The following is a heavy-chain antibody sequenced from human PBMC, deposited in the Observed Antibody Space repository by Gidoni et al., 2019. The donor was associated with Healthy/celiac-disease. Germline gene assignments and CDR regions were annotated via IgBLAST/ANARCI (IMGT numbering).Heavy chain of an antibody. Sequence: QVQLQESGPGLVKPSGTLSLTCAVSGGSISSSNWWSWVRQPPGKGLEWIGEIYHSGSTNYNPALKSRVTISVDKSKNQFSLKLSSVTAADTAVYYCARLDTLAPPYSSSWTNDYYYYYGMDVWGQGTTVTVSS. CDR3: ARLDTLAPPYSSSWTNDYYYYYGMDV. J-gene: IGHJ6*02. D-gene: IGHD6-13*01. CDR2: IYHSGST. V-gene: IGHV4-4*02. CDR1: GGSISSSNW.